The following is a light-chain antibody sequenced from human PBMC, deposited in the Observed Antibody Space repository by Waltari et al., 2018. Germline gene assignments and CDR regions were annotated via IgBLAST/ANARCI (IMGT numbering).Light chain of an antibody. V-gene: IGKV3-20*01. CDR2: GES. CDR3: QQYGSSPWT. CDR1: QSVSSSY. J-gene: IGKJ1*01. Sequence: EIVLTQSPGTLSLSPGERATLSCRASQSVSSSYLAWYQQKPGQAPRLLIYGESSRATGIPDRFSGSGSGTDFTLTISRLEPEDFAVYYCQQYGSSPWTFGQGTKVEIK.